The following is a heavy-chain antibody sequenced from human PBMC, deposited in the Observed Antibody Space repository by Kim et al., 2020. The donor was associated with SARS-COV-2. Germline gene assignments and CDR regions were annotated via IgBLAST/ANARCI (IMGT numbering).Heavy chain of an antibody. Sequence: GGSLRLSCAASGFTFSDYGMHWVRQAPGKGLEWVAVIWYDGSNKYYADSVKGRFTISRDNSKNTLFLQMNSLRAEDTAVYYCARSRIVARQNYHYYGVDVWGQGTTVPVSS. CDR1: GFTFSDYG. V-gene: IGHV3-33*01. CDR2: IWYDGSNK. CDR3: ARSRIVARQNYHYYGVDV. D-gene: IGHD6-6*01. J-gene: IGHJ6*02.